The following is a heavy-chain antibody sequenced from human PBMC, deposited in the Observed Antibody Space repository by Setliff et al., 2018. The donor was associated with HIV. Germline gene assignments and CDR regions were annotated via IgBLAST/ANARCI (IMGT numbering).Heavy chain of an antibody. D-gene: IGHD6-13*01. J-gene: IGHJ6*02. Sequence: PGGSLRLSCAASGFTFSSYVMSWVRQAPGKGLEWVSVISSSGGSTYYADSVKGRFTISRDNAKNSLYLQLNSLRAEDTAVYYCARDQKGSSWYRDYYYYGMDVWGQGTTVTVSS. CDR3: ARDQKGSSWYRDYYYYGMDV. CDR1: GFTFSSYV. V-gene: IGHV3-23*01. CDR2: ISSSGGST.